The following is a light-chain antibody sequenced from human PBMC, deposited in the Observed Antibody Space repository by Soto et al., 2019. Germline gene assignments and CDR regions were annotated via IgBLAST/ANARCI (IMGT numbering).Light chain of an antibody. CDR2: GNF. Sequence: QAVVTQPPSVSGAPGQTITISCTGTRFTIGAGYDVHWYQHLPGTAPKLLIYGNFKRPSGVPDRFSGSRSGSSASLAITGLQAEDEADYYCQSYDSSLSGSRVFGGGTKLTVL. CDR1: RFTIGAGYD. J-gene: IGLJ3*02. V-gene: IGLV1-40*01. CDR3: QSYDSSLSGSRV.